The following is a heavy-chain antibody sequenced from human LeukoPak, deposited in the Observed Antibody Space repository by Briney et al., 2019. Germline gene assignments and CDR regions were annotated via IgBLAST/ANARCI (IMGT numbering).Heavy chain of an antibody. CDR1: GFTFRSSA. D-gene: IGHD6-13*01. J-gene: IGHJ4*02. V-gene: IGHV3-23*01. Sequence: GGSLRLSCAASGFTFRSSAMSWVRQAPGKGLEWVSAISGSGGSTYYADSVKGRFTISRDNSKNTLYLQMNSLSAEDAAIYYCAKDRVGYSSSRDYWGQGTLVTVSS. CDR3: AKDRVGYSSSRDY. CDR2: ISGSGGST.